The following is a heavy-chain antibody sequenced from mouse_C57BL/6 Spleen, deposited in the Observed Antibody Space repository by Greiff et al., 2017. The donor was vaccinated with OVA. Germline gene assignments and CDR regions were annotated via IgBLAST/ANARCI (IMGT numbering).Heavy chain of an antibody. CDR1: GYTFTDYE. D-gene: IGHD3-2*02. Sequence: VKLQESGAELVRPGASVTLSCKASGYTFTDYEMHWVKQTPVHGLEWIGAIDPETGGTAYNQKFKGKAILTADKSSSTAYMELRSLTSEDSAVYYCTRSRDQAWFAYWGQGTLVTVSA. CDR2: IDPETGGT. CDR3: TRSRDQAWFAY. J-gene: IGHJ3*01. V-gene: IGHV1-15*01.